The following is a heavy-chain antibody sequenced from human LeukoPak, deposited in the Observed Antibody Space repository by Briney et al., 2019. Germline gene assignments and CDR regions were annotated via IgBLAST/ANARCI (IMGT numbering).Heavy chain of an antibody. Sequence: ASETLSLTCSVFGGSMNINDYYWSWIRQPPGKGLEWIGYIYYSGSTNYNPSLKSRVTISVDTSKNQFSLKLSSVTAADTAVYYCARGSIQLGSLTIDYWGQGTLVTVSS. CDR3: ARGSIQLGSLTIDY. D-gene: IGHD5-18*01. V-gene: IGHV4-61*08. CDR1: GGSMNINDYY. J-gene: IGHJ4*02. CDR2: IYYSGST.